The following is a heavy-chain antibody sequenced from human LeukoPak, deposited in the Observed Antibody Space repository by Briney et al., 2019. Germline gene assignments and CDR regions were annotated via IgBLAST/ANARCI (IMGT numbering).Heavy chain of an antibody. J-gene: IGHJ6*03. Sequence: SETLSLTCTVSGGSISSSSYYWGWIRQPPGKGLEWIGSIYYSGSTYYNPSLKSRVTISVDTSKNQFSLKLSSVTAADTAVYYCARQRKSYYYDSSGYYGGARGYYYIDVWGKGTTVTISS. CDR2: IYYSGST. CDR1: GGSISSSSYY. V-gene: IGHV4-39*01. CDR3: ARQRKSYYYDSSGYYGGARGYYYIDV. D-gene: IGHD3-22*01.